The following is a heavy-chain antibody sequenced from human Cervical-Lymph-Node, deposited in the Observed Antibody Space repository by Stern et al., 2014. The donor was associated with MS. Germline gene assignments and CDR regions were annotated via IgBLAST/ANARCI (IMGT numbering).Heavy chain of an antibody. CDR1: GYTFTSYA. Sequence: QLVQSGAEVRKPGASVKVSCKASGYTFTSYAMNWVRQAPGQRLEWMGGINAGTGNTKYSQKIQARVTLTRDTSASTAYMELSSLRSEDTAVYYCAKEGANDCFDYWGQGTLVTVSS. CDR2: INAGTGNT. V-gene: IGHV1-3*01. J-gene: IGHJ4*02. CDR3: AKEGANDCFDY.